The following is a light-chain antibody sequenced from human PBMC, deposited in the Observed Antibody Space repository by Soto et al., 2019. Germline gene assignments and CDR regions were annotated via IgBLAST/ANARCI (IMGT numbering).Light chain of an antibody. CDR2: GAS. J-gene: IGKJ1*01. V-gene: IGKV3-20*01. Sequence: EIVLTQSPGTLSLSPGERATLSCRASQSVGSSYLASYQQKPGQAPRLLIYGASSRATGIPDRVSGSVSGADFTLSISRLEPEDFAVYYCQQYGSSPRTFGQGTKVEIK. CDR1: QSVGSSY. CDR3: QQYGSSPRT.